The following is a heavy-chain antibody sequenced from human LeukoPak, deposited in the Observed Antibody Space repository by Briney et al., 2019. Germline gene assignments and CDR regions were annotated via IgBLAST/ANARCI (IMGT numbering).Heavy chain of an antibody. CDR1: GFTFSSYG. CDR3: AKDLGYCSSTSCYTHAGTGTDY. CDR2: IRYDGSNK. D-gene: IGHD2-2*02. J-gene: IGHJ4*02. V-gene: IGHV3-30*02. Sequence: GGSLRLSCAASGFTFSSYGMHWVRQAPGKGLEGVAFIRYDGSNKYYADSVKGRFTISRDNSKDTLYLQMTSLRAEDTAVYYCAKDLGYCSSTSCYTHAGTGTDYWGQGTLVTVSS.